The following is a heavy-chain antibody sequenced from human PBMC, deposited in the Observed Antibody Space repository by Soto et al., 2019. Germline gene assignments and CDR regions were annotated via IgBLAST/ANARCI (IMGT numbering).Heavy chain of an antibody. V-gene: IGHV3-66*04. CDR1: GFPVSSNY. CDR3: AGHGRGPFFDY. Sequence: GGSLRLSCASSGFPVSSNYMSWVRQAPGKGLEWVSVIYSGGSTYYADSVKGRFTISRDNSKNTLYLQMNSLRAEDTAVYYCAGHGRGPFFDYWGQGTLVTVSS. CDR2: IYSGGST. J-gene: IGHJ4*02.